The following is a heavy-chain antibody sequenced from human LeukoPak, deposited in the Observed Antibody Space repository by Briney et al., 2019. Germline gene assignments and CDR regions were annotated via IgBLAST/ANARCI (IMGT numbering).Heavy chain of an antibody. V-gene: IGHV3-23*01. D-gene: IGHD3-9*01. CDR3: AKTNRYFDWLPTPDY. CDR1: GFTFSSYA. J-gene: IGHJ4*02. CDR2: ISGSGGST. Sequence: GGSLRLSCAASGFTFSSYAMSWVHQAPGKGLEWVSAISGSGGSTYYADSVKGRFTISRDNSKNTLYLQMNSLRAEDTAVYYCAKTNRYFDWLPTPDYWGQGTLVTVSS.